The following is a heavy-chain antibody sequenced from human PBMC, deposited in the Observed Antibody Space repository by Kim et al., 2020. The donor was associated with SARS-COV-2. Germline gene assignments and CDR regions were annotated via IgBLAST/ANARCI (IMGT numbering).Heavy chain of an antibody. CDR3: ARDHGYCSGGSCYPGWLGYYYGMDV. Sequence: GGSLRLSCAASGFTFSSYAMHWVRQAPGKGLEWVAVISYDGSNKYYADSVKGRFTISRDNSKNTLYLQMNSLRAEDTAVYYCARDHGYCSGGSCYPGWLGYYYGMDVWGQGTTVTVSS. CDR1: GFTFSSYA. V-gene: IGHV3-30*04. J-gene: IGHJ6*02. CDR2: ISYDGSNK. D-gene: IGHD2-15*01.